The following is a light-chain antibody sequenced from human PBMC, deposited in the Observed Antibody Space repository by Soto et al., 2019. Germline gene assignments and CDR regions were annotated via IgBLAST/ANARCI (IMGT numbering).Light chain of an antibody. V-gene: IGKV3-20*01. CDR1: QSVSSSY. CDR2: GAS. J-gene: IGKJ1*01. Sequence: EIVLTQSPGTLSFSPGERATLSCRASQSVSSSYLAWYQQKPGQAPRLLIYGASSRVTGIPDRFSGSGSGTDFTLTISRLEPEDFAVYYCQQYGSSPWTFGQGTKVDIK. CDR3: QQYGSSPWT.